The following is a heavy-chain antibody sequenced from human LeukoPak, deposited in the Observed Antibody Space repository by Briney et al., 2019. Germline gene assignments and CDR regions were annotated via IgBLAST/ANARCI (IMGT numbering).Heavy chain of an antibody. D-gene: IGHD3-10*01. J-gene: IGHJ4*02. CDR1: GFTLSTYA. CDR2: ISYDGSNK. V-gene: IGHV3-30-3*01. Sequence: GGSLRLSCAASGFTLSTYAMHWVRQAPGKGLEWVAVISYDGSNKYYADSVKGRFTISRDNSKNTLYLQMNSLRVEDTAVYYCARDPQLPWFGEYFGHFDYWGQGTLVTVSS. CDR3: ARDPQLPWFGEYFGHFDY.